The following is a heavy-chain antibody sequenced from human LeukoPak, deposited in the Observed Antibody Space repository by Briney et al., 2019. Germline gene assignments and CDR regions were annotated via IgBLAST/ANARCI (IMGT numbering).Heavy chain of an antibody. CDR3: ARDRGGGYDPTYYFDY. Sequence: GASVKVSCEASEGTFSSYAISWVRQAPGQGLEWMGGIIPIFGTANYAQKFQGRVTITADESTSTAYMELSSLRSEDTAVYYCARDRGGGYDPTYYFDYWGQGTLVTVSS. D-gene: IGHD5-12*01. CDR2: IIPIFGTA. V-gene: IGHV1-69*13. CDR1: EGTFSSYA. J-gene: IGHJ4*02.